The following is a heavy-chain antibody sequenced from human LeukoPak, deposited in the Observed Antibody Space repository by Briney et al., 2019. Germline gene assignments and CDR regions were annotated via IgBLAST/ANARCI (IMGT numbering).Heavy chain of an antibody. CDR2: IYYSGST. J-gene: IGHJ4*02. CDR3: ARGRYSSGWQKKTLLDY. D-gene: IGHD6-19*01. V-gene: IGHV4-34*01. CDR1: GGSFSGYY. Sequence: SETLSLTCAVYGGSFSGYYWSWIRQPPGKGLEWIGSIYYSGSTYYNPSLKSRVTISVDTSKNQFSLKLSSVTAADTAVYYCARGRYSSGWQKKTLLDYWGQGTLVTVSS.